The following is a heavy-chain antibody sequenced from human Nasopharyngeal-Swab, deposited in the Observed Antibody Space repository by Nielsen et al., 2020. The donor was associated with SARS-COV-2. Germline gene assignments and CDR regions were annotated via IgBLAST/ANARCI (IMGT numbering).Heavy chain of an antibody. J-gene: IGHJ4*02. Sequence: SETLSLTCTVSGGSISSGSYYWSWIRQPPGKGLEWIGEINHSGSTNYNPSLKSRVTISVDTSKNQFSLKLSSVTAADTAVYYCVRVIVGATLRHFDYWGQGTLVTVSS. V-gene: IGHV4-39*07. D-gene: IGHD1-26*01. CDR2: INHSGST. CDR1: GGSISSGSYY. CDR3: VRVIVGATLRHFDY.